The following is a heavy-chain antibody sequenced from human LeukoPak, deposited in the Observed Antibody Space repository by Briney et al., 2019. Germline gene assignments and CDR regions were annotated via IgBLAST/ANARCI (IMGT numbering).Heavy chain of an antibody. CDR2: VNDSGGT. V-gene: IGHV4-34*01. Sequence: SETPSLTCAVYIDSFTNYYWNWIRQTPGKGLEWIGEVNDSGGTNINPSLRSRVTISVDTSKNQFSLKLSSVTAADTAVYYCARGRATPARFDYWGQGTLVTVSS. CDR3: ARGRATPARFDY. CDR1: IDSFTNYY. J-gene: IGHJ4*02.